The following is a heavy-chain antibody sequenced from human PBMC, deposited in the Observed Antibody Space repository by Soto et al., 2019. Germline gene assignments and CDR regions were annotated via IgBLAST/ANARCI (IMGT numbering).Heavy chain of an antibody. CDR3: AKALGSSPTCFDY. D-gene: IGHD2-2*01. V-gene: IGHV3-23*01. Sequence: EVHLLESGGDLVQPGGSLRLSCAVSGFIFNNYAMSWVRQAPGKGLEWVSAISVSGGSTHYVDSVKGRFTISRDNSKNPLYVQRNSLRAGNTAVYYWAKALGSSPTCFDYWGQETLVTVSS. CDR2: ISVSGGST. J-gene: IGHJ4*02. CDR1: GFIFNNYA.